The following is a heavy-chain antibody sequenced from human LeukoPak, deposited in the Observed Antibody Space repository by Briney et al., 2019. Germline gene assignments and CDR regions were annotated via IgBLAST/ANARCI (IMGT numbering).Heavy chain of an antibody. J-gene: IGHJ4*02. D-gene: IGHD4-17*01. CDR1: GFTFSNYP. Sequence: PGGSLRLSCAASGFTFSNYPMHWVRQAPGKGLEWVAFIRYDGSNKYYADSVKGRFTISRDNSKNTLYLQMNSLRAEDTAVYYCAKDGPVSVTTFTSPKTRLGYYFDYWGQGTLVTVSS. CDR3: AKDGPVSVTTFTSPKTRLGYYFDY. V-gene: IGHV3-30*02. CDR2: IRYDGSNK.